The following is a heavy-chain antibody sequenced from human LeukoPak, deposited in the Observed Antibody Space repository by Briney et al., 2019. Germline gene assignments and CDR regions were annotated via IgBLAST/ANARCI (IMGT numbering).Heavy chain of an antibody. CDR2: ISYIGSN. J-gene: IGHJ3*02. CDR1: GDSMNSHY. Sequence: PSETLSLTCTVSGDSMNSHYWSWIRQPPGKGLEWIGYISYIGSNNYNPSLKSRVTISVDTSKNQFSLKLSSVTAAETAVYYCARDPTTVTKGLDIWGKGTMVTVSS. V-gene: IGHV4-59*11. CDR3: ARDPTTVTKGLDI. D-gene: IGHD4-17*01.